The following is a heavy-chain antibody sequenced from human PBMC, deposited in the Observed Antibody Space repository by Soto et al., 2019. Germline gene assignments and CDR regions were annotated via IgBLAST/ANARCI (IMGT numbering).Heavy chain of an antibody. CDR3: ARDRRAYYDSSGYSPAEYFQH. Sequence: QVQLVESGGGVVQPGRSLRLSCAASGFTFSSYAMHWVRQAPGKGLEWVAVISYDGSNKYYADSVKGRFTISRDNSKNTLYLQMNSLRAEDTAVYYCARDRRAYYDSSGYSPAEYFQHWGQGTLVTVSS. J-gene: IGHJ1*01. CDR1: GFTFSSYA. V-gene: IGHV3-30-3*01. CDR2: ISYDGSNK. D-gene: IGHD3-22*01.